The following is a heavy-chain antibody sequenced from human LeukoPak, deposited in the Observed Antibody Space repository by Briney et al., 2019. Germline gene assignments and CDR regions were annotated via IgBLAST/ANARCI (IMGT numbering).Heavy chain of an antibody. J-gene: IGHJ5*02. CDR2: IYTSGST. CDR3: ARVGVNYDFWSGYPPENWFDP. D-gene: IGHD3-3*01. Sequence: SETLSLTCTVSGGSISSGSYYWSWIRQPAGKGLEWIGRIYTSGSTNYNPSLKSRVTISVDTSKNQFSLKLSSVTAADTAVYYCARVGVNYDFWSGYPPENWFDPRGQGTLVTVSS. CDR1: GGSISSGSYY. V-gene: IGHV4-61*02.